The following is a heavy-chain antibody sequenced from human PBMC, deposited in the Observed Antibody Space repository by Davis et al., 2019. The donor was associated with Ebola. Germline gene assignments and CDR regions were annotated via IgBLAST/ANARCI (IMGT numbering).Heavy chain of an antibody. CDR1: GFTFDDYA. CDR3: AKDNYYYGMDV. Sequence: GGSLRLSCAASGFTFDDYAMHWVRQAPGKGLEWVSGISWNSGSIGYADSVKGRFTISRDYAKNSLYLQMNSLRAEDTALYYCAKDNYYYGMDVWGQGTTVTVSS. J-gene: IGHJ6*02. V-gene: IGHV3-9*01. CDR2: ISWNSGSI.